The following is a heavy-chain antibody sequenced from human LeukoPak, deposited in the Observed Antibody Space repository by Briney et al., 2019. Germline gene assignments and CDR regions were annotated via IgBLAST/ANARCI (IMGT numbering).Heavy chain of an antibody. V-gene: IGHV1-18*04. J-gene: IGHJ4*02. D-gene: IGHD6-19*01. CDR3: ARIAVAGTNTYYFDY. CDR1: GYTFTSYG. Sequence: ASVKVSCKASGYTFTSYGISWVRQAPGQGLEWMGWISAYNGNTNYAQKLQGRVTMTTDTSTSTAYMELRSLRSDDTAVYYCARIAVAGTNTYYFDYWGQGTLVTVSS. CDR2: ISAYNGNT.